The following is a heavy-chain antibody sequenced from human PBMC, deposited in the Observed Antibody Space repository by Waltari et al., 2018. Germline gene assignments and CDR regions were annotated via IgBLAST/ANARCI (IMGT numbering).Heavy chain of an antibody. CDR2: ISSSGSTI. CDR1: GFSFSNYS. Sequence: EVQLVESGGGLVQPGGSLRLSCAASGFSFSNYSMDGVRQAPGKGLEWVSYISSSGSTIYYADSVKGRFIISRDNAKNSLYLQMNSQRVEDTAVYYCARGGYYDRGIDYFDYWGQGTLVTVSS. V-gene: IGHV3-48*04. D-gene: IGHD3-22*01. CDR3: ARGGYYDRGIDYFDY. J-gene: IGHJ4*02.